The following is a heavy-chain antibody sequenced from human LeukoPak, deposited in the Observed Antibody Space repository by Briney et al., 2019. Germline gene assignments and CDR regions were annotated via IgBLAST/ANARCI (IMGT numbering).Heavy chain of an antibody. V-gene: IGHV4-4*02. CDR2: IYHSGST. J-gene: IGHJ4*02. CDR1: GGSISGSNW. D-gene: IGHD6-6*01. Sequence: SGTLSLTCAVSGGSISGSNWWSWVRQPPGKGLEWIGEIYHSGSTNYNPSLKSRVTISVDKSKNQFSLKLSSVTAADTAVYYCARFAYSSSGYFDYWGQGTLVTVSS. CDR3: ARFAYSSSGYFDY.